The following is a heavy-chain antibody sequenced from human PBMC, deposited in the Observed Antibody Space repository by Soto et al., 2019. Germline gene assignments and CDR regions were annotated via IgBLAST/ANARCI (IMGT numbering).Heavy chain of an antibody. Sequence: QVQLVESGGGVVQPGRSLRLSCVASGFTFSTYGMHWVRQAPGKGLEWVAVISYDGIDKYYADSVKGRLTISRDNSKNTVYRQMNSLRGEDTAVYYCAKGQHCSTTSCYFYHYGMDVWGQGTTVAVS. CDR2: ISYDGIDK. D-gene: IGHD2-2*01. V-gene: IGHV3-30*18. CDR1: GFTFSTYG. CDR3: AKGQHCSTTSCYFYHYGMDV. J-gene: IGHJ6*02.